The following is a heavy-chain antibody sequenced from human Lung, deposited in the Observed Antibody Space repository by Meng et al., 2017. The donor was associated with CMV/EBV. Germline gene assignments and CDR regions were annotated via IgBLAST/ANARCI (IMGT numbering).Heavy chain of an antibody. V-gene: IGHV3-30*02. CDR1: GFSFSTYA. CDR3: AKDGGGTLRGAIITKYYFDY. J-gene: IGHJ4*02. D-gene: IGHD3-10*01. CDR2: IRFDGSNR. Sequence: GGSXRLXXVASGFSFSTYAMHWVRQAPGKGLEWVAFIRFDGSNRDYAGFVKGRFTISRDNSKNTLYVQMNNLRPEDTAVYYCAKDGGGTLRGAIITKYYFDYXGQGXPVTVSS.